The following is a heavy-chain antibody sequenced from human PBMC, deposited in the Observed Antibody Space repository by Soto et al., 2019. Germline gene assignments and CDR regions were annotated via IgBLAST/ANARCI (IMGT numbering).Heavy chain of an antibody. D-gene: IGHD1-26*01. CDR3: ARREIQGPIDY. V-gene: IGHV4-28*01. CDR1: GYSISSSNW. Sequence: QVQLQDSGPGLVKPSDTLSLTCAVSGYSISSSNWWGWIRQPPGKGLEWIGDIYYSGTTYYNPSLKSRVTMSVDTSKNQISLKLTSVTAEDTAVYYCARREIQGPIDYSGQGTLVTVSS. CDR2: IYYSGTT. J-gene: IGHJ4*02.